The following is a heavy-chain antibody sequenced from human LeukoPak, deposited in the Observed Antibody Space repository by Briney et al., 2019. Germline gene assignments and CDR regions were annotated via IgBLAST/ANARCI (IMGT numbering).Heavy chain of an antibody. Sequence: SETLSLTRTVSGDSISSSSYYWGWVRQPPGKGLEWIGSIYYRGRTYYNPSLKSRVTISVDTSKSQFSLKLSSVTAADTAVYYCARLRYSSGWFGSYAFDIWGQGTMVTVSS. D-gene: IGHD6-19*01. CDR1: GDSISSSSYY. CDR2: IYYRGRT. CDR3: ARLRYSSGWFGSYAFDI. V-gene: IGHV4-39*01. J-gene: IGHJ3*02.